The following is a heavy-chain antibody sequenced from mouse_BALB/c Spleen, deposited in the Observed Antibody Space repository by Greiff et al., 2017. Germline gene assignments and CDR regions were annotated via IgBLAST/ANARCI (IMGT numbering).Heavy chain of an antibody. CDR1: GFTFSSYA. V-gene: IGHV5-9-4*01. D-gene: IGHD1-1*01. CDR3: ATGIIRDYYYGSRYAMDY. CDR2: ISSGGSYT. J-gene: IGHJ4*01. Sequence: EVKVVESGGGLVKPGGSLKLSCAASGFTFSSYAMSWVRQSPEKRLEWVAEISSGGSYTYYPDTVTGRFTISRDNAKNTLYLEMSSLRSEDTAMYYCATGIIRDYYYGSRYAMDYWGQGTSVTVSS.